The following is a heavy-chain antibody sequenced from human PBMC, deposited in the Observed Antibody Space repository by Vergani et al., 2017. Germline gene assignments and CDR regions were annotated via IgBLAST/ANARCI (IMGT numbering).Heavy chain of an antibody. CDR1: GGTFSSYA. V-gene: IGHV1-69*06. D-gene: IGHD3-10*01. CDR3: ARGYPTGDRGYNWFDP. CDR2: IIPIFGTA. Sequence: QVQLVQSGAEVKKPGSSVKVSCKASGGTFSSYAISWVRQAPGQGLEWMGGIIPIFGTANSAQKFQGRVTITADKSTSTAYMELSSLRSADTAVYYCARGYPTGDRGYNWFDPWGQGTLVTVSS. J-gene: IGHJ5*02.